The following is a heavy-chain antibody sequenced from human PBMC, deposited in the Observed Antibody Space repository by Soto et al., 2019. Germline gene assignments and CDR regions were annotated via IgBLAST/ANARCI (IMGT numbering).Heavy chain of an antibody. CDR1: GGSITRSNFY. CDR3: ARHKTTMLTVVSAFDP. V-gene: IGHV4-39*02. D-gene: IGHD3-22*01. Sequence: PSETLSLTCTVSGGSITRSNFYWGWIRQPPGKGLEWLGSIFYSGSTFYNPALKSRVTFSVDTSKNHFSLKLSSVTAADTAVYYCARHKTTMLTVVSAFDPWGQGTRVTVPQ. CDR2: IFYSGST. J-gene: IGHJ5*02.